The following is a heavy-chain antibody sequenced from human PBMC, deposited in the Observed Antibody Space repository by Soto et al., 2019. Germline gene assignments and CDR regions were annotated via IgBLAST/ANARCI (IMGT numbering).Heavy chain of an antibody. D-gene: IGHD2-15*01. CDR2: MYYSGST. V-gene: IGHV4-39*01. CDR3: ARHTPAISISDH. CDR1: GGSISSSSYF. Sequence: SETLSLTCTVSGGSISSSSYFWGWIRQPPGKGLEWIGSMYYSGSTYYNPSLKSRVTISVDKSKNQFSLKLGSVTAADTAVYYCARHTPAISISDHWGQGTLVTVSS. J-gene: IGHJ4*02.